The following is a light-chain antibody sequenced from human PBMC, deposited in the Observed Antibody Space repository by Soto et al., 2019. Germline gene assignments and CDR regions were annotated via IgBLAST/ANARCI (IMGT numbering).Light chain of an antibody. Sequence: EIVMTQSPVTLSVSPGERATLSCRASQTVLSNLAWYQQKPGQAPRLLIYGASTRATGIPARFSGSGSGTEFTLTISSLQSEDFAVYCCQQYNNWPITFGQGTRLEIK. CDR3: QQYNNWPIT. V-gene: IGKV3-15*01. J-gene: IGKJ5*01. CDR2: GAS. CDR1: QTVLSN.